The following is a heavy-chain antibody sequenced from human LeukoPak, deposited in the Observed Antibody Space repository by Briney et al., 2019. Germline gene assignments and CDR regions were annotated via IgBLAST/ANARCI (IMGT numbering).Heavy chain of an antibody. CDR3: ARAPYGTSHFDY. D-gene: IGHD1-14*01. J-gene: IGHJ4*02. V-gene: IGHV3-66*01. Sequence: GGSLRLSCAASGFSFGGYAMAWVRQAPGKGLEWVSVIYSGGSTYYADSVKGRFTISRDNSKNTLYLQMNSLRAEDTAVYYCARAPYGTSHFDYWGQGTLVTVSS. CDR1: GFSFGGYA. CDR2: IYSGGST.